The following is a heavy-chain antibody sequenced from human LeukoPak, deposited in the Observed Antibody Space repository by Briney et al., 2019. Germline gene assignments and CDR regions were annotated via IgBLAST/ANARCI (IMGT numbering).Heavy chain of an antibody. J-gene: IGHJ6*02. CDR1: GGSFSGYY. D-gene: IGHD1-14*01. V-gene: IGHV4-34*01. CDR3: ARGPALTEDYYYYGMDV. Sequence: PETLSLTCAVYGGSFSGYYWSWIRQPPGKGLEWIGEINHSGSTNYNPSLKSRVTISVDTSKNQFSLKLSSVTAADTAVYYCARGPALTEDYYYYGMDVWGQGTTVTVSS. CDR2: INHSGST.